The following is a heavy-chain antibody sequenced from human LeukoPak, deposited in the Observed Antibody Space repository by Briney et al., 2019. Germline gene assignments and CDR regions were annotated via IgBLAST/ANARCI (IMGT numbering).Heavy chain of an antibody. CDR1: GFTFPSYA. CDR2: MSYDETNK. J-gene: IGHJ4*02. V-gene: IGHV3-30*04. D-gene: IGHD3-3*01. CDR3: ASERGPDDYYFDY. Sequence: GGSLRLSCAASGFTFPSYAMHWVRQAPGKGLEWVAVMSYDETNKYYADSVKGRFTISRDNSKNTLYLQMNSLRAEDTAVYYCASERGPDDYYFDYWGQGTLVTVSS.